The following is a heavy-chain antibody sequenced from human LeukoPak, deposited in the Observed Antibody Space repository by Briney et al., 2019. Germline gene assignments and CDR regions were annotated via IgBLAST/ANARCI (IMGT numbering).Heavy chain of an antibody. J-gene: IGHJ6*03. D-gene: IGHD1-26*01. CDR2: IYYSGST. CDR1: GGSITSHF. CDR3: ARTVSGSYSHYYYYMDV. V-gene: IGHV4-59*11. Sequence: SETLSLTCTVSGGSITSHFWSWIRQPPGKGLEWIGYIYYSGSTNYNPSLKSRVTISLGTSRNQFSLRLSSVTAADTAVYYCARTVSGSYSHYYYYMDVWGKGTTVTVSS.